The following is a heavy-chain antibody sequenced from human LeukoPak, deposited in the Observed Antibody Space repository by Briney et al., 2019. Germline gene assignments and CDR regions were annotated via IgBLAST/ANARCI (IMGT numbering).Heavy chain of an antibody. CDR1: GYTFSSYY. Sequence: GASVKVSCKAFGYTFSSYYMHWVRRAPGQGLEWMGTINPSGGSTRFAQKFQGRISMTRDMSTTTVFMELTSLTSDDTAEYYCARAIAAGGYYFDCWGQGTLVTVSS. CDR2: INPSGGST. J-gene: IGHJ4*02. CDR3: ARAIAAGGYYFDC. D-gene: IGHD2-15*01. V-gene: IGHV1-46*01.